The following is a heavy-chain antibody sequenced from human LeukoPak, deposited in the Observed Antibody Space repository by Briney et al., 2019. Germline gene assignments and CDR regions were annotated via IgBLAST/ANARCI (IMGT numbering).Heavy chain of an antibody. V-gene: IGHV4-59*11. CDR2: IYYSGST. J-gene: IGHJ4*02. Sequence: SETLSLTCTVSGGSISSHYWSWIRQPPGKGLEWIGYIYYSGSTNYNPSLKSRVTISVDTSKNQFSPKLSSVTAADTAVYYCARTVYDFWSGYYYFDYWGQGTLVTVSS. D-gene: IGHD3-3*01. CDR3: ARTVYDFWSGYYYFDY. CDR1: GGSISSHY.